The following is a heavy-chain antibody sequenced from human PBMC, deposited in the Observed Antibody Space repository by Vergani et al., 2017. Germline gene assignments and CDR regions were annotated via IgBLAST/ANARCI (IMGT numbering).Heavy chain of an antibody. CDR3: ARKSSDDYGDAGYYYYGMDV. Sequence: VQLVESGGGLVQPGGSLRLSCAASGFTFSSYWMSWVRQAPGKGLEWVANIKQDGSEKYYVDSVKGRFTISRDNAKNSLYLQMNSLRAEDTAVYYCARKSSDDYGDAGYYYYGMDVWGQGTTVTVSS. J-gene: IGHJ6*02. D-gene: IGHD4-17*01. V-gene: IGHV3-7*03. CDR2: IKQDGSEK. CDR1: GFTFSSYW.